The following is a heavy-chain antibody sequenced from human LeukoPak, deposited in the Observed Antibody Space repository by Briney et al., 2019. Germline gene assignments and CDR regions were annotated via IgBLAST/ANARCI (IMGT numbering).Heavy chain of an antibody. CDR1: GFTLKRNT. J-gene: IGHJ4*02. Sequence: PAGSLRLSPALSGFTLKRNTMRGVCQAPGKGLEWVSAISGSGGSTYYADSAKGRFTISRDNSKNTLYLQMNSLGAEDAAVYYCGKGGGNSCYSTFDYWGQGTLVTVSS. V-gene: IGHV3-23*01. CDR2: ISGSGGST. D-gene: IGHD2-15*01. CDR3: GKGGGNSCYSTFDY.